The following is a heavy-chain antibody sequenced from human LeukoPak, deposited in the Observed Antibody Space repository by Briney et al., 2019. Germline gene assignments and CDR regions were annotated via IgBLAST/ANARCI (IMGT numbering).Heavy chain of an antibody. CDR1: GYTFTSYD. D-gene: IGHD3-16*01. CDR2: MNPNSGNT. J-gene: IGHJ4*02. Sequence: ASVKVSCEASGYTFTSYDINWVRQATGQGLEWMGWMNPNSGNTGYAQKFQGRVTITRNTSISTAYMELSSLRSEDTAVYYCARGQTWGVPYYFDYWGQGTLVTVSS. CDR3: ARGQTWGVPYYFDY. V-gene: IGHV1-8*03.